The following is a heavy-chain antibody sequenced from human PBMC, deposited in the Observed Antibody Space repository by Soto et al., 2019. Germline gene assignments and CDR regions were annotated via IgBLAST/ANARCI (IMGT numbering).Heavy chain of an antibody. V-gene: IGHV3-21*01. CDR3: EGKLGLSGYEHRGSSDAFDI. CDR1: GFTFSSYS. CDR2: ISSSSSYI. Sequence: PGGSLRLSCAASGFTFSSYSMNWVRQAPGKGLEWVSSISSSSSYIYYADSVKGRFTISRDNAKNSLYLQMNSLRAEDTAVYYCEGKLGLSGYEHRGSSDAFDIWGQGTMVTVSS. D-gene: IGHD5-12*01. J-gene: IGHJ3*02.